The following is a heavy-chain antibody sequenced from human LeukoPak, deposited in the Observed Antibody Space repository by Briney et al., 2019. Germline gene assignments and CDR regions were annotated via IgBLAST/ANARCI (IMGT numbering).Heavy chain of an antibody. Sequence: PGGSLRLSCAASGFTFSSYGMHWVRQAPGKGLEWVAFIRYDGSNKYYADSVKGRFTISRDNSKNTLYLQMNSLRAEDTAVYYCARETIEDGYGDYWGQGTLVTVSS. J-gene: IGHJ4*02. D-gene: IGHD5-24*01. V-gene: IGHV3-30*02. CDR2: IRYDGSNK. CDR3: ARETIEDGYGDY. CDR1: GFTFSSYG.